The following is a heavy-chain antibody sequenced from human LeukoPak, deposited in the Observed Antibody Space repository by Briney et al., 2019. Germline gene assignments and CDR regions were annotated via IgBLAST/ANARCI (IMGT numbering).Heavy chain of an antibody. D-gene: IGHD5-24*01. CDR3: ARRDGHNFGAFDI. Sequence: GESLKISCKGSGYSFTSYWIGWVRQMPAKGLEWMGIIYPGDSDTTYSPSFQGQVTISVDKSISTAYLQWSSLKASDSAMYYCARRDGHNFGAFDIWGQGTMVTVSS. CDR1: GYSFTSYW. CDR2: IYPGDSDT. V-gene: IGHV5-51*01. J-gene: IGHJ3*02.